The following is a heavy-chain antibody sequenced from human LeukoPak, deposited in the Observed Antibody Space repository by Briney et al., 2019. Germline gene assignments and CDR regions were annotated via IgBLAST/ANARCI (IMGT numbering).Heavy chain of an antibody. D-gene: IGHD2-2*01. CDR2: IIPIFGTA. V-gene: IGHV1-69*13. CDR3: ARGRVPAAMGKGFGY. CDR1: GGTFSSYA. J-gene: IGHJ4*02. Sequence: SVKVSCKASGGTFSSYAISWVRQAPGQGLEWMGGIIPIFGTANYAQKFQGRVTITADESTSTAYMELSSLISEDTAVYYCARGRVPAAMGKGFGYWGQGTLVTVSS.